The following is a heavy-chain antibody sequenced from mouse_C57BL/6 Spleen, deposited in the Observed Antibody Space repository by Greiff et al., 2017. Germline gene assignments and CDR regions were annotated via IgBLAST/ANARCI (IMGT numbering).Heavy chain of an antibody. CDR1: GYTFTDYN. J-gene: IGHJ3*01. Sequence: EVKLMESGPELVKPGASVKMSCTASGYTFTDYNMHWVNQSHGKSLEWIGYINPNNGGTSYNRKFKGKATWTVNKSSSTAYMELRSLTSEDSAVDYCVRRIIYYCNSWFAYWGQGTLVTVSA. CDR3: VRRIIYYCNSWFAY. CDR2: INPNNGGT. V-gene: IGHV1-22*01. D-gene: IGHD2-1*01.